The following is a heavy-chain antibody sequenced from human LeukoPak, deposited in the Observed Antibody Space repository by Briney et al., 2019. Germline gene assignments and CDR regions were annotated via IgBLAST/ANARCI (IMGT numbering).Heavy chain of an antibody. CDR3: ARVGTRRWLPNYFDY. V-gene: IGHV4-39*07. D-gene: IGHD3-9*01. CDR1: GGSISSSSYY. Sequence: SETLSLTCTVSGGSISSSSYYWGWIRQPPGKGLEWIGEINHSGSTNYNPSLKSRVTISVDTSKNQFSLKLSSVTAADTAVYYCARVGTRRWLPNYFDYWGQGTLVTVSS. CDR2: INHSGST. J-gene: IGHJ4*02.